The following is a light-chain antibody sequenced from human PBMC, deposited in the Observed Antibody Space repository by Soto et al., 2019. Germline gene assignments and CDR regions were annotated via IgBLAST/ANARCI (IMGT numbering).Light chain of an antibody. V-gene: IGLV2-14*01. CDR3: SSYTSSVTVA. CDR2: EVS. Sequence: QSALTQPASVSGSPGQSITISCTGTSSDVGGYNYVSWYQQHPGKAPKLMIYEVSNRPSGVSTRFSGSKSGNTASLTISGLQAEDEADYYCSSYTSSVTVAFGGGTKLTVL. J-gene: IGLJ2*01. CDR1: SSDVGGYNY.